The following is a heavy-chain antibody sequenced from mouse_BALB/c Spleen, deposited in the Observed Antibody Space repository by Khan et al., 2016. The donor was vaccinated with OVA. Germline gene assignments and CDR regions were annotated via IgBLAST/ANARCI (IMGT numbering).Heavy chain of an antibody. CDR3: ARSYGSWAMDY. CDR2: ITYSGNI. Sequence: EVELVESGPSLVKPSQTLSLSCSVTGDSITSGFWNWIRKFPGNKFEYLGYITYSGNIYYNPSLKSRISITRDTSKSQYFLQLNSVPTEDPATYYCARSYGSWAMDYWGQGTSVTVSS. CDR1: GDSITSGF. J-gene: IGHJ4*01. D-gene: IGHD1-1*01. V-gene: IGHV3-8*02.